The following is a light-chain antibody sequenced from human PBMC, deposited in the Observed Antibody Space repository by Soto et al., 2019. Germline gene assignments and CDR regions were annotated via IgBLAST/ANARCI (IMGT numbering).Light chain of an antibody. CDR2: GAS. Sequence: EIVMTQSPATLSVSPGERATLSCRASQSVLTNLAWYQQKPGQAPRLLIYGASTRATGVPARFSGSGSGTEFALTISSLQTEDFAVYYCQQYNNWPPMYTFGQGTKLEIK. CDR3: QQYNNWPPMYT. J-gene: IGKJ2*01. CDR1: QSVLTN. V-gene: IGKV3-15*01.